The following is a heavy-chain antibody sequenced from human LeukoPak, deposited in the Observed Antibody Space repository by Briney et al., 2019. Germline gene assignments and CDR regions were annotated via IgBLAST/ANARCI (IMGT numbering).Heavy chain of an antibody. Sequence: GGSLRLSCAASGLTFRTYAMSWVRQAPGKGLEWVSSISDSGGYTFYADSVKGRFTISRDNSKKKLYLQMNSLRAEDTAVYYCAKGYYGSGTYGWFDPWGQGTLVTVSS. CDR1: GLTFRTYA. J-gene: IGHJ5*02. V-gene: IGHV3-23*01. D-gene: IGHD3-10*01. CDR2: ISDSGGYT. CDR3: AKGYYGSGTYGWFDP.